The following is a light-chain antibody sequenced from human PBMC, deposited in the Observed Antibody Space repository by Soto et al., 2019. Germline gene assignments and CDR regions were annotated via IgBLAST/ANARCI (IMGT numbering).Light chain of an antibody. CDR3: QQYGSSPVT. CDR1: QSVTSSY. Sequence: EIVLTQSPGTLSLSPGERATLSCRASQSVTSSYLAWYHQKPGQAPRLLISGASSRATGIPDRFSGSGSGTDFTLTISSLEPEDFAVHYCQQYGSSPVTFGQGTRLEIK. J-gene: IGKJ5*01. V-gene: IGKV3-20*01. CDR2: GAS.